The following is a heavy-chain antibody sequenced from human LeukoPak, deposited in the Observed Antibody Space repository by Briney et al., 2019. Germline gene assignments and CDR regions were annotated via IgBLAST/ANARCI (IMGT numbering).Heavy chain of an antibody. D-gene: IGHD3-10*01. CDR3: AKEGLAGGFDP. CDR1: GDSISAYY. CDR2: IYHTGST. V-gene: IGHV4-59*01. Sequence: PSETLSLTCTVSGDSISAYYWSWTRQSPGKGLEWIGYIYHTGSTTYNPSLKSRVTISVDTSKSQFSLKLTSVTAADTAVYYCAKEGLAGGFDPWGQGTLVTVSS. J-gene: IGHJ5*02.